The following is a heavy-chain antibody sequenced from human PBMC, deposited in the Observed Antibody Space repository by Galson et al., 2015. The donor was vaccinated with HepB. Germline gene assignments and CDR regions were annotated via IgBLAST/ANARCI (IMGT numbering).Heavy chain of an antibody. CDR2: IDPSDSYT. D-gene: IGHD3-10*01. CDR1: GYSFTSYW. V-gene: IGHV5-10-1*01. CDR3: ASGRRDKRAWFGGPGEGAFDI. J-gene: IGHJ3*02. Sequence: QSGAEVKKPGESLRISCKGSGYSFTSYWISWVRQMPGKGLEWMGRIDPSDSYTNYSPSFQGHVTISADKSINTAYLQWSSLKASDTAMYYCASGRRDKRAWFGGPGEGAFDIWGQGTMVTVSS.